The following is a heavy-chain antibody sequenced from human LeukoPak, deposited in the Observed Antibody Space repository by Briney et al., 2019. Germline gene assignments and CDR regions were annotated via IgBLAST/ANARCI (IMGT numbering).Heavy chain of an antibody. CDR2: ISSTSSYT. J-gene: IGHJ4*02. CDR1: GFAFSDYY. Sequence: GGSLRLSCAASGFAFSDYYMSWIRQAPGKGLEWVSYISSTSSYTNYADSVKGRFTISRDNAKNSLYLQMNSLRAEDTAVYYCARVAPYGSGKPFYYWGQGTLVTVSS. D-gene: IGHD3-10*01. CDR3: ARVAPYGSGKPFYY. V-gene: IGHV3-11*05.